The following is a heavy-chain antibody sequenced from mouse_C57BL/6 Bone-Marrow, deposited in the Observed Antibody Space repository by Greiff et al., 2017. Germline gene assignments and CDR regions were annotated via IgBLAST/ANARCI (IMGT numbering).Heavy chain of an antibody. CDR1: GYTFTSYW. D-gene: IGHD4-1*02. J-gene: IGHJ4*01. CDR2: IHPNSGST. V-gene: IGHV1-64*01. Sequence: VQLQQPGAELVKPGASVKLSCKASGYTFTSYWMHWVKQRPGQGLEWIGMIHPNSGSTNYNEKFKSKATLTVDKSSSTAYMQLSSLTSEDSAVXYWARTRPNWDDYYAMDDWGQGTSVNVSS. CDR3: ARTRPNWDDYYAMDD.